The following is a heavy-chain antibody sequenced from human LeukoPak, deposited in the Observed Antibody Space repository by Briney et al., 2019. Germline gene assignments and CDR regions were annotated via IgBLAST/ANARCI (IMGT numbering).Heavy chain of an antibody. Sequence: ASVKVSCKASGYTFTSYGISWVRQAPGQGLEWMGWISAYNGNTNHAQKLQGRVTMTTDTSTSTAYMELRSLRSDDTAVYYCARASRHDYLAHLFDYWGQGTLVTVSS. CDR2: ISAYNGNT. V-gene: IGHV1-18*01. D-gene: IGHD4-11*01. CDR1: GYTFTSYG. J-gene: IGHJ4*02. CDR3: ARASRHDYLAHLFDY.